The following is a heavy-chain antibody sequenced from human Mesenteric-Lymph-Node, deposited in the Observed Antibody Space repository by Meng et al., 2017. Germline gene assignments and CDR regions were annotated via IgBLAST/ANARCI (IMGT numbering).Heavy chain of an antibody. CDR1: GGSFSGYY. CDR2: IYHSGST. J-gene: IGHJ4*02. CDR3: ARDYYGSGSYAYFDY. Sequence: QVQLQQWGAGLLKPSETLSLTCAVYGGSFSGYYWSWIRQPPGKGLEWIGEIYHSGSTNYNPSLKSRVTISVDKSKNQFSLKLSSVTAADTAVYYCARDYYGSGSYAYFDYWGQGTLVTVSS. V-gene: IGHV4-34*01. D-gene: IGHD3-10*01.